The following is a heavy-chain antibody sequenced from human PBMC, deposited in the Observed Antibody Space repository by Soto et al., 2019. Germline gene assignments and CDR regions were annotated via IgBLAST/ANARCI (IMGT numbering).Heavy chain of an antibody. J-gene: IGHJ2*01. CDR2: LIPILGIA. CDR3: ARGYCSSTSCRRSYWYFDR. V-gene: IGHV1-69*02. Sequence: QVQLVQSGAEVKKPGSSVKVSCKASGGTFSSYTISWVRQAPGQGLEWLGRLIPILGIANYAQKFQGRVTITADKSTSTAYMELSSLRSEDTAVYYCARGYCSSTSCRRSYWYFDRWGRGTLVTVSS. D-gene: IGHD2-2*01. CDR1: GGTFSSYT.